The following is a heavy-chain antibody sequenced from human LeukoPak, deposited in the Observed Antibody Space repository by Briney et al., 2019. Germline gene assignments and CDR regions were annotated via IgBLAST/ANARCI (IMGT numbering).Heavy chain of an antibody. CDR3: AKGGYYYDSSGSDY. Sequence: GGSLRLSCAASGFTFSSYAMSWVRQAPGKGLEWVSAISGSGGSTYYADSVKGRFTISRDNSKNTLYLQMNSLRAEDTAVYYCAKGGYYYDSSGSDYWGQGTLVTVS. D-gene: IGHD3-22*01. CDR2: ISGSGGST. J-gene: IGHJ4*02. CDR1: GFTFSSYA. V-gene: IGHV3-23*01.